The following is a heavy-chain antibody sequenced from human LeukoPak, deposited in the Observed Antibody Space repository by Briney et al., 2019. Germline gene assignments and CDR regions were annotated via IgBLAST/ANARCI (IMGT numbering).Heavy chain of an antibody. CDR3: ARNPFPASYGDGDY. V-gene: IGHV5-51*01. J-gene: IGHJ4*02. CDR2: IYPGDSDT. CDR1: GYSFNSYW. D-gene: IGHD4-17*01. Sequence: GESLKISCKGSGYSFNSYWIGWVRQMPGQGLEWMGIIYPGDSDTRYSPSFQGQVTISADKSISTAYLQWSSLKASDTAMYYCARNPFPASYGDGDYWGQGTWSPSPQ.